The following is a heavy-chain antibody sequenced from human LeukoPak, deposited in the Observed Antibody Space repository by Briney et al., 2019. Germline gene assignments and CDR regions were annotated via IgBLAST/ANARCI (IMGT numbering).Heavy chain of an antibody. J-gene: IGHJ4*02. CDR2: TNAGNGNT. Sequence: ASVKVSCKASGYTFTSYAMHWVRQAPGQRLEWMGWTNAGNGNTKYSQKFQGRVTITRDTSASTAYMELSSLRSEDTAVYYCASGPWNYYDSSGYDYWGQGTLVTVSS. CDR3: ASGPWNYYDSSGYDY. D-gene: IGHD3-22*01. V-gene: IGHV1-3*01. CDR1: GYTFTSYA.